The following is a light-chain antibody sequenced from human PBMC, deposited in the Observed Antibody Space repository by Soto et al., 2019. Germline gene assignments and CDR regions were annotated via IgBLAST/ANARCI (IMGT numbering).Light chain of an antibody. V-gene: IGKV1-9*01. CDR2: TAS. J-gene: IGKJ2*01. CDR1: QGISSY. CDR3: QQLNSYPYT. Sequence: DIQLTQSPSFLSASVGDRVTITCRASQGISSYLAWYQQEPGKAPSLLIYTASTLQRGGPSRFSGSGSGTEFTHTISSLQPEDFAIYYCQQLNSYPYTFGQGTKLEIK.